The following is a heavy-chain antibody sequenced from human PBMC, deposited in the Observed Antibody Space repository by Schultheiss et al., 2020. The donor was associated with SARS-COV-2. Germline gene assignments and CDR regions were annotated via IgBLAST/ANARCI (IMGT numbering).Heavy chain of an antibody. CDR2: INSDGSST. V-gene: IGHV3-74*01. Sequence: GGSLRLSCAASGFTFSSYSMNWVRQAPGKGLVWVSRINSDGSSTSYADSVKGRFTISRDNSKNTLYLQMNSLRAEDTAVYYCAKDGFFTYYDILTGYDYFDYWGQGTLVTVSS. CDR1: GFTFSSYS. CDR3: AKDGFFTYYDILTGYDYFDY. J-gene: IGHJ4*02. D-gene: IGHD3-9*01.